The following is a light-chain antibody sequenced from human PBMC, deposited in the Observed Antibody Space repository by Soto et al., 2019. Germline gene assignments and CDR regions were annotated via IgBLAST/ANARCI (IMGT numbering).Light chain of an antibody. CDR2: EVV. CDR3: KAYAGGNTYV. CDR1: KNGIGVYDF. Sequence: QPRPACGCSGQSDTISCTGTKNGIGVYDFVSWYQHHPGKAPRLIIYEVVQRPSAVPDRFSGSKSGNTASLTVFGLQAADEADYFCKAYAGGNTYVFGSETKVTVL. V-gene: IGLV2-8*01. J-gene: IGLJ1*01.